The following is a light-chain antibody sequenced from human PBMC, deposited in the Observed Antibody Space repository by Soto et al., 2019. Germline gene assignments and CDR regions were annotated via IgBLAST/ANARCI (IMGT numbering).Light chain of an antibody. CDR2: DVT. CDR3: CSYGGSFPYV. Sequence: QSALTQPPSVSGSLGRSVTISCTGTSSEVGGYDYVSWYQQRPGKAPKLLIYDVTKRPSGVPDRFSGSKSGNTASLTISGLQAEDEADFYCCSYGGSFPYVFGTGTKLTVL. V-gene: IGLV2-11*01. CDR1: SSEVGGYDY. J-gene: IGLJ1*01.